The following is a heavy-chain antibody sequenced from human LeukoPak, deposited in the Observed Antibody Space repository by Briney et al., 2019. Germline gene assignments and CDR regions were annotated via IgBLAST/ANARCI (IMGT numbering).Heavy chain of an antibody. CDR3: ATWLQSNFDY. CDR1: GFTFSTYW. D-gene: IGHD5-24*01. V-gene: IGHV3-74*03. J-gene: IGHJ4*02. Sequence: GGSLRLSCAVSGFTFSTYWLHWVRHAPGKGMVWVSRISGDGSDTEYADSMKGRFTVSRDNAKNTLYLQMNSLKAEDTAVYYCATWLQSNFDYWGQGTLVTVSS. CDR2: ISGDGSDT.